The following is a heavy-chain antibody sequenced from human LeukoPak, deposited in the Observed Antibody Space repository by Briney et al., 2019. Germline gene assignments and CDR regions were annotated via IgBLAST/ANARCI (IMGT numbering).Heavy chain of an antibody. Sequence: GGSLRLSCAASGFTFSSLLMSWVGQAPGRGVGWVANINQNGLENYYVDSVKGRFSISRDNAKSSLYLQMDSLRAEDTAVYYCARACCCGSTCYAAAFDVWGQGTVVTVSS. V-gene: IGHV3-7*01. CDR1: GFTFSSLL. D-gene: IGHD2-2*01. CDR2: INQNGLEN. CDR3: ARACCCGSTCYAAAFDV. J-gene: IGHJ3*01.